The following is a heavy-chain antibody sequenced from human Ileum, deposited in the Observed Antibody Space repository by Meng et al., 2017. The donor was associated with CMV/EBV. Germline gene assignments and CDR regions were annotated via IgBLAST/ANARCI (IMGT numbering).Heavy chain of an antibody. J-gene: IGHJ5*01. Sequence: GESLKISCAASGFTFSTYAMTWVRQAPGKGLEWVSTISASVGSTYYADSVKGRFTISRDNSKSTPYLQMDSLRAEDTAVYYCANDGIAESSNWLDYWGQGTPVTVSS. CDR1: GFTFSTYA. CDR3: ANDGIAESSNWLDY. CDR2: ISASVGST. V-gene: IGHV3-23*01. D-gene: IGHD1-14*01.